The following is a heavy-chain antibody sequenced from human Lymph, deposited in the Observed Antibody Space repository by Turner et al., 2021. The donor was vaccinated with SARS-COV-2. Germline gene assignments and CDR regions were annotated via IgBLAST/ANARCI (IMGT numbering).Heavy chain of an antibody. J-gene: IGHJ5*02. V-gene: IGHV3-33*01. CDR2: IWYDGSNK. CDR1: GFTFSSYG. Sequence: QVQLVESGGGVVQPGRSLRLSCAASGFTFSSYGMHWVRQAPGKGLEWVEVIWYDGSNKYYADSVKGRFTISRDNSKNTLYLQMNSLRAEDTAVYYCARDYSSSSYLVSWFDPWGQGTLVTVSS. D-gene: IGHD6-6*01. CDR3: ARDYSSSSYLVSWFDP.